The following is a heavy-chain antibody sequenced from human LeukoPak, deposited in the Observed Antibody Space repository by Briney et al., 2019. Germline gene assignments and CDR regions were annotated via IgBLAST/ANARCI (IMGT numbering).Heavy chain of an antibody. V-gene: IGHV4-59*08. D-gene: IGHD3-16*02. CDR2: IYYSGST. J-gene: IGHJ4*02. Sequence: TSETLSLTCTVSGGSISSYYWSWIRQPPGKGLEWIGYIYYSGSTNYNPSLKSRVTISVDTSKNQFSLKLSSVTAADTAVYYCAGHDYDYVWGSYRRGAPLFDYWGQGTLVTVSS. CDR1: GGSISSYY. CDR3: AGHDYDYVWGSYRRGAPLFDY.